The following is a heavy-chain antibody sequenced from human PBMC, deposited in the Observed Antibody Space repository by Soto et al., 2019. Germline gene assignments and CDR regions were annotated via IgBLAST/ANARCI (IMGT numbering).Heavy chain of an antibody. J-gene: IGHJ4*02. Sequence: PVGSLRLSCAASGFTFSSYSMHWVRQAPGKGLEWVAAMSYDGNSKYFADSVKGRFTISRDNSKNTLSLQMNSLGAEDSAVYYCARGRTVRDHDDFDLWGQGTLVTVSS. CDR2: MSYDGNSK. V-gene: IGHV3-30-3*01. CDR1: GFTFSSYS. D-gene: IGHD2-21*01. CDR3: ARGRTVRDHDDFDL.